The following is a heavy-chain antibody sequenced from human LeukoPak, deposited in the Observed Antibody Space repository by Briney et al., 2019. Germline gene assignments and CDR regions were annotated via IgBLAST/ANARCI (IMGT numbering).Heavy chain of an antibody. J-gene: IGHJ6*03. Sequence: GASVKVSCKASGYTFTGYYMHWVRQAPGQGLEWMGWINPNSGGTNYAQKFQGRVTMTRDTSISTAYMELSRLRSDDTAVYYCARDSSSWVYYYYYYMDVWGKGTTVTVSS. CDR2: INPNSGGT. V-gene: IGHV1-2*02. D-gene: IGHD6-13*01. CDR1: GYTFTGYY. CDR3: ARDSSSWVYYYYYYMDV.